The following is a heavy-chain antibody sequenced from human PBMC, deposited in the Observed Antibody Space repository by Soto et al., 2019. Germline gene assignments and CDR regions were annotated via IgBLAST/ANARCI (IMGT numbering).Heavy chain of an antibody. CDR3: AMVDVYVTPSPQDV. J-gene: IGHJ6*02. CDR2: INTYNGNT. Sequence: QVQLVQSGAEVKNPGASVKVSCKASGYTFTRYGIDWARQAPGQGLEWMGWINTYNGNTNYAQNVQGRVTLTTDTSTSTAYMVLRSPRSNDTAIYYCAMVDVYVTPSPQDVWGQGTTVIVSS. D-gene: IGHD3-16*01. V-gene: IGHV1-18*01. CDR1: GYTFTRYG.